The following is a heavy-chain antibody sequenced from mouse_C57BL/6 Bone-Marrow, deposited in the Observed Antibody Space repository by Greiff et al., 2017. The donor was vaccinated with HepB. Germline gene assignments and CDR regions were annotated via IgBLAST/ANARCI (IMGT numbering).Heavy chain of an antibody. CDR2: IDPSDSYT. CDR3: ARRGLTTVVATGFDY. J-gene: IGHJ2*01. Sequence: VQLQQPGAELVRPGPSVKLSCKASGYTFTSYWMHWVKQRPGQGLEWIGVIDPSDSYTNYNQKFKGKATLTVDTSSSTAYMQLSSLTSEDSAVYYCARRGLTTVVATGFDYWGQGTTLTVSS. V-gene: IGHV1-59*01. CDR1: GYTFTSYW. D-gene: IGHD1-1*01.